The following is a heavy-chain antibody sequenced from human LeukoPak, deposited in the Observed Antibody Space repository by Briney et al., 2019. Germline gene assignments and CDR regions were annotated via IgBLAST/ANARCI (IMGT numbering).Heavy chain of an antibody. Sequence: GASVTVSFKASGYAFTSYGISWVRQAPGQGLEWMGWISAYNGNTNYAQKLQGRVTMTTDTSTSTAYMELRSLRSDDTAVYYCARDRRRFKDYWGQGTLVTVSS. CDR1: GYAFTSYG. J-gene: IGHJ4*02. CDR3: ARDRRRFKDY. D-gene: IGHD3-3*01. V-gene: IGHV1-18*01. CDR2: ISAYNGNT.